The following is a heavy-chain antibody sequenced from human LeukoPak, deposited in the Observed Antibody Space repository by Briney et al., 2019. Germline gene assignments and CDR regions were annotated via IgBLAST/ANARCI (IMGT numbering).Heavy chain of an antibody. Sequence: ASVKVSCKASGYTFTGYYIHWVRQAPGQGLEWMGWVNPDSDSGGTNYAQKFQGRVTTTRDTSISTAYVELSRLRSDDTAVYYCARDREGGSGTFDWGQGTLVTVSS. CDR3: ARDREGGSGTFD. J-gene: IGHJ4*02. D-gene: IGHD3-10*01. V-gene: IGHV1-2*02. CDR1: GYTFTGYY. CDR2: VNPDSDSGGT.